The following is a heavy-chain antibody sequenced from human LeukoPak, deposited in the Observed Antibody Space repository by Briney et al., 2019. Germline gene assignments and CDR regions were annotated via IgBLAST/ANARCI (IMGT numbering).Heavy chain of an antibody. CDR3: AKRGNPTVGHHYLDV. D-gene: IGHD1-1*01. V-gene: IGHV3-23*01. CDR1: GFTFSIYD. Sequence: GGSPRLSCAASGFTFSIYDMSWVRQAPGKGLEWVSSITTSGGSTFYADSVMGRFTISRDNSRNTLYLQMNSLSAEDTAVYYCAKRGNPTVGHHYLDVWGKGTTVSVSS. CDR2: ITTSGGST. J-gene: IGHJ6*03.